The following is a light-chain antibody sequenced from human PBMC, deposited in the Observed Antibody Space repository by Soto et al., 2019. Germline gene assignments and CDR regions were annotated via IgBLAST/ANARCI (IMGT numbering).Light chain of an antibody. CDR1: KLGDKY. CDR2: QDN. Sequence: YELTQPPSVSVSPGQTASITCSGDKLGDKYACWYQQKPGQSPVLVIYQDNKRPSGIPERFSGSNSGNTATLTISGTQAMDEADYYCQTWDSSTAVFGGGTKLTVL. J-gene: IGLJ3*02. V-gene: IGLV3-1*01. CDR3: QTWDSSTAV.